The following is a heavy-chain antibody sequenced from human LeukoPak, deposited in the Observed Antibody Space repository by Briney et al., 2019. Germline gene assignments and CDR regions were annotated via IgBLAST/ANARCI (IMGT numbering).Heavy chain of an antibody. D-gene: IGHD1-1*01. CDR1: GFTFSSYA. Sequence: TGGSLRLSCAASGFTFSSYAMHWVRQAPGKGLEWVAVISYDGSNKYYADSVKGRFTISRDNSKNTLYLQMNSLRAEDTAVYYCARLGLEVGGPNWFDPWGQGTLVTVSS. CDR2: ISYDGSNK. J-gene: IGHJ5*02. V-gene: IGHV3-30*04. CDR3: ARLGLEVGGPNWFDP.